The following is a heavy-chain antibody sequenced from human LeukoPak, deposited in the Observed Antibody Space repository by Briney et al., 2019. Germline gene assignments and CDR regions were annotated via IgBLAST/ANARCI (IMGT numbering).Heavy chain of an antibody. V-gene: IGHV1-46*01. Sequence: ASVKVSCKASGYTFTNYHMHWVRQAPGQGLEWMGIMTPSGGPTSYAQKFQGRVTMTRDTSTSTVYMELSSLRSEDTAVYYCTGGYYDSDGYYSYWGQGTLVTVSS. CDR2: MTPSGGPT. CDR1: GYTFTNYH. J-gene: IGHJ4*02. D-gene: IGHD3-22*01. CDR3: TGGYYDSDGYYSY.